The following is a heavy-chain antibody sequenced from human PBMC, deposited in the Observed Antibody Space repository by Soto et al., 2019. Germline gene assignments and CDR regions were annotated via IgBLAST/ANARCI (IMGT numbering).Heavy chain of an antibody. CDR1: GYSFTDYH. J-gene: IGHJ6*02. CDR3: ARGHSTDCSNGVCSFFYNHEMDV. Sequence: ASVKVSCKASGYSFTDYHIHWVRQAPGRGLEWLGRINPKSGGTSTAQKFQGWVTMTRDRSISTVYMELTRLRSDDTAVYFCARGHSTDCSNGVCSFFYNHEMDVWGQGTTVTVSS. D-gene: IGHD2-8*01. CDR2: INPKSGGT. V-gene: IGHV1-2*04.